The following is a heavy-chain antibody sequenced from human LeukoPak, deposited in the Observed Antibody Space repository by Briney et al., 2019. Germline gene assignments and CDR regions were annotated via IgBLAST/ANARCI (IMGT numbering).Heavy chain of an antibody. D-gene: IGHD3-3*01. CDR2: IIPMSGTA. CDR1: GGTFNNFA. CDR3: ASPVKYYDTWSGYPPFDY. Sequence: SVKVSCKASGGTFNNFAISWERQAPGQGLEWVGGIIPMSGTANYAQKFQGSVTITADESTSTAYMELSSLRSEDTAIYYCASPVKYYDTWSGYPPFDYWGQGTLVTVPS. V-gene: IGHV1-69*13. J-gene: IGHJ4*02.